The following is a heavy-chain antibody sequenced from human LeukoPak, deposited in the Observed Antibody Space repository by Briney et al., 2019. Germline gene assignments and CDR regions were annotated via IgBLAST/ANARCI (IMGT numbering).Heavy chain of an antibody. V-gene: IGHV4-39*01. D-gene: IGHD5-12*01. J-gene: IGHJ5*02. CDR3: ARQGGSGYDQDWFDP. CDR1: GGSISSSSYY. CDR2: IYYSGST. Sequence: RSSETLSLTCTVSGGSISSSSYYWGWIRQPPGKGLEWIGSIYYSGSTFYNPSLKSRVTISVDTSKNQFSLKLSSVTAADTAVYYCARQGGSGYDQDWFDPWGQGTLVTVSS.